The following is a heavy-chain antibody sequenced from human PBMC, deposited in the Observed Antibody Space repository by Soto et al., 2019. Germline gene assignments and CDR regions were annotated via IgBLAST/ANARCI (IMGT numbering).Heavy chain of an antibody. V-gene: IGHV4-39*02. D-gene: IGHD4-17*01. Sequence: PSETLSLTCTVSGGSISSSSYYWGWIRQPPGKGLEWIGSIYYSGSTYYNPSLKNRVNISVDTSKNQFSLKLSSVTAADTAVYYCARDRYGDYGARYYYMDVWGKGTTVTVSS. CDR1: GGSISSSSYY. J-gene: IGHJ6*03. CDR2: IYYSGST. CDR3: ARDRYGDYGARYYYMDV.